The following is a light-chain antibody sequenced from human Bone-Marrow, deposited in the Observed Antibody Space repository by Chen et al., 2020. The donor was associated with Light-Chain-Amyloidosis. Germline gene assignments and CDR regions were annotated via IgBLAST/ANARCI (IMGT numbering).Light chain of an antibody. CDR1: SSDVGRFHY. CDR2: DVS. V-gene: IGLV2-14*01. J-gene: IGLJ2*01. Sequence: SSLSHPASVPGSPAPSRPISCPGTSSDVGRFHYVSWYQQHPGKAPKLMIYDVSNRPSGVSNRFSGSKSGNTASLTISGLQAEDEADYYCSSYTSSSTLFGGGTKLTVL. CDR3: SSYTSSSTL.